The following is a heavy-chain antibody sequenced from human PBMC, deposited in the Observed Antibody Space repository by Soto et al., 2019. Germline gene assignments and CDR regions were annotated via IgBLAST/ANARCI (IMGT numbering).Heavy chain of an antibody. CDR3: ARDRDTAMVSVFGYGMDV. D-gene: IGHD5-18*01. CDR1: GGTFSSYA. V-gene: IGHV1-69*06. J-gene: IGHJ6*02. CDR2: IIPIFGTA. Sequence: SVKVSCKASGGTFSSYAISWVRQAPGQGLEWMGGIIPIFGTANYAQKFQGRVTITADKSTSTAYMELSSLRSEDTAVYYCARDRDTAMVSVFGYGMDVWGQGTTVTVSS.